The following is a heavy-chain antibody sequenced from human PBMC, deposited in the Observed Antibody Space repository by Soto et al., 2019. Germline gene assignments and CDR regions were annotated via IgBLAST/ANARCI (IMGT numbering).Heavy chain of an antibody. CDR3: AKGRLRDPAAYSYGAFDY. Sequence: VVSLRLSCAAAGVTFSSYAMSWFRQAPGKGLEWVSAISGSGGSTYYADSVKGRFTISRDNSKNTLYLQMNSLRAEDTAVYYCAKGRLRDPAAYSYGAFDYWGQRTLVTVSS. J-gene: IGHJ4*02. CDR1: GVTFSSYA. D-gene: IGHD5-18*01. V-gene: IGHV3-23*01. CDR2: ISGSGGST.